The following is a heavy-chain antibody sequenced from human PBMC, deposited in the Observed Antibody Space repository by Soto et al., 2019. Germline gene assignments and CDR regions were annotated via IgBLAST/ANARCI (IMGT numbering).Heavy chain of an antibody. V-gene: IGHV5-51*01. CDR3: ATTDRGDYYGSGSPYYYYGMDV. J-gene: IGHJ6*02. CDR2: IYPGDPDT. D-gene: IGHD3-10*01. Sequence: GESLKISCKGSGYSFTSYWIGWVRQMPEKGLEWMGIIYPGDPDTRYSPSLQGQVTISADKSISTAYLQWSSLKASDTAMYYCATTDRGDYYGSGSPYYYYGMDVWGQGTTVTVSS. CDR1: GYSFTSYW.